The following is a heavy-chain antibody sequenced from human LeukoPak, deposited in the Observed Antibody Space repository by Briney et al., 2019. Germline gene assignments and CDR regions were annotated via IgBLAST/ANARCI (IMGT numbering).Heavy chain of an antibody. Sequence: TTGGSLRLSCAASGFTFSDYYMSWIRQAPGKGLEWVSYISSSSSTIYYADSVKGRFTISRDNAKNSLYLQMNSLRAEDTAVYYCARWASGLTGTTGGGYFDYWGQGTLVTVSS. J-gene: IGHJ4*02. CDR3: ARWASGLTGTTGGGYFDY. V-gene: IGHV3-11*01. CDR1: GFTFSDYY. CDR2: ISSSSSTI. D-gene: IGHD1-20*01.